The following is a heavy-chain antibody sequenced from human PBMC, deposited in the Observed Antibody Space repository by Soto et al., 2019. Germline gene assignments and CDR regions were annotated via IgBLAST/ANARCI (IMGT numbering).Heavy chain of an antibody. V-gene: IGHV1-69*13. J-gene: IGHJ6*02. Sequence: GASVKVSCKASGGTFSSYAISWVRQAPGQGLEWMGGIIPIFGTANYAQKFQGRVTITADESTSTAYMELSSLRSEDTAVYYCARDLVPQLASYYYYGMDVWGQGTTVTVSS. CDR1: GGTFSSYA. CDR2: IIPIFGTA. D-gene: IGHD6-13*01. CDR3: ARDLVPQLASYYYYGMDV.